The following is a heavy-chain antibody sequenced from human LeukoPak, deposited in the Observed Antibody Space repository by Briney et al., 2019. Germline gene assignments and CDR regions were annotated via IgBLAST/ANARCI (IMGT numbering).Heavy chain of an antibody. J-gene: IGHJ4*02. V-gene: IGHV3-74*01. Sequence: GGSLRLSCAASGFTFSSYWMHWVRQAPGKGLVWVSRIDTDGSITSYADSVKGRFTISRDNAKNTLYLQMNSLRAEDTAVYYCAREATGFWSGYYEYWGQGTLVTVSS. CDR2: IDTDGSIT. CDR3: AREATGFWSGYYEY. CDR1: GFTFSSYW. D-gene: IGHD3-3*01.